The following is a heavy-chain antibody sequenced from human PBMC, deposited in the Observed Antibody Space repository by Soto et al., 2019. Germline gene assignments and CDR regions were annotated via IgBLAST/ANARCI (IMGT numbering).Heavy chain of an antibody. J-gene: IGHJ6*02. D-gene: IGHD3-10*01. Sequence: GSLRLSCAASGFTFSSYGMHWVRQAPGKGLEWVAVISYDGSNKYYADSVKGRFTISRDNSKNTLYLQMNSLRAEDTAVYYCAKDPRGTHYYGMDVWGQGTTVTVSS. CDR1: GFTFSSYG. CDR3: AKDPRGTHYYGMDV. CDR2: ISYDGSNK. V-gene: IGHV3-30*18.